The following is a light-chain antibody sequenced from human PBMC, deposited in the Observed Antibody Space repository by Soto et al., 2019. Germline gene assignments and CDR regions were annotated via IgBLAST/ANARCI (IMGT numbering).Light chain of an antibody. CDR2: GAS. J-gene: IGKJ2*01. V-gene: IGKV3-20*01. CDR3: QQYGSSFRYT. Sequence: EIVLTQSPGTLSLSPGERATLSCRASQSVNGNYLTWYQQKPGQAPRLLIYGASTRSTSTPDRFSGSGSGTDFTLTISRLEPEDFAVYYCQQYGSSFRYTFGQGNKLEIK. CDR1: QSVNGNY.